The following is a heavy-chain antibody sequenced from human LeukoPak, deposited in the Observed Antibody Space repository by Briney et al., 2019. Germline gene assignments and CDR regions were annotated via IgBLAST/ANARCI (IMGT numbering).Heavy chain of an antibody. D-gene: IGHD3-22*01. Sequence: PSETLSLTCTVSGGSISSYYWSWIRQPPGKGLEYIGYIYYSGSTNYNPSLKSRVTMSVDTSKNQFSLKLSSVTAADTAVYYCASSTYYYDSSGYYPFDYWGQGTLVTVSS. V-gene: IGHV4-59*12. J-gene: IGHJ4*02. CDR2: IYYSGST. CDR1: GGSISSYY. CDR3: ASSTYYYDSSGYYPFDY.